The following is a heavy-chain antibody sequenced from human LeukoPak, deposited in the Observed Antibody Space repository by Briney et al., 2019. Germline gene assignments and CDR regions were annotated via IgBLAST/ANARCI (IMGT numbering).Heavy chain of an antibody. D-gene: IGHD3-22*01. CDR3: ARGLSTYYYDSSGYSGY. Sequence: ASVKVSCKASGYTFTGYYMHWVRQAPGQGLEWMGWINPNSGGTNYAQKFQGRVTMTRDTSISTAYMELSRLRSDDTAVYYCARGLSTYYYDSSGYSGYWGQGTLVTVSS. CDR2: INPNSGGT. J-gene: IGHJ4*02. CDR1: GYTFTGYY. V-gene: IGHV1-2*02.